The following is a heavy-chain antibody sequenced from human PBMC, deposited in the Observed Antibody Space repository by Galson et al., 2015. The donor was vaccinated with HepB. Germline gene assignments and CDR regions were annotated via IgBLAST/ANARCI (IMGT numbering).Heavy chain of an antibody. Sequence: SVKVSCKASGGTFSSYAISWVRQAPGQGLEWMGGIIPIFGTANYAQKFQGRVTITADESTSTAYMELSSLRSEDTAVYYCARDFRVEGAHAFDIWGQGTMVTVSS. CDR2: IIPIFGTA. CDR3: ARDFRVEGAHAFDI. V-gene: IGHV1-69*13. D-gene: IGHD1-26*01. J-gene: IGHJ3*02. CDR1: GGTFSSYA.